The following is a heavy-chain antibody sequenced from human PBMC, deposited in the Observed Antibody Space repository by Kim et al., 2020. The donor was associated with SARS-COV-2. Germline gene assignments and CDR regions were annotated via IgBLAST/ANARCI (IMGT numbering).Heavy chain of an antibody. CDR3: TSTKPYYYGSGSYYFRGDY. V-gene: IGHV3-15*01. Sequence: GGSLRLSCAASGFTFSNAWMSWVRQAPGKGLEWVGRIKSKTDGGTTDYAAPVKGRFTISRDDSKNTLYLQMNSLKTEDTAVYYCTSTKPYYYGSGSYYFRGDYWGQGTLGTVSS. CDR2: IKSKTDGGTT. CDR1: GFTFSNAW. J-gene: IGHJ4*02. D-gene: IGHD3-10*01.